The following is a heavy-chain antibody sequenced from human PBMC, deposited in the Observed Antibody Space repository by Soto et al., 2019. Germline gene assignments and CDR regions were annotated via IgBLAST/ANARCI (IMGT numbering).Heavy chain of an antibody. V-gene: IGHV3-15*01. J-gene: IGHJ6*02. CDR2: IKSKTDGRTT. D-gene: IGHD3-22*01. Sequence: GGSLRLSCAASGFTFSNACMSWVRQAPGKGLEWVGRIKSKTDGRTTDYAEPVKGRYTISRDDSNTTQYLQMHRLKTEDTAVSYCTTGPNAYYDSSGYLYGMDVWGQGTTVTVSS. CDR3: TTGPNAYYDSSGYLYGMDV. CDR1: GFTFSNAC.